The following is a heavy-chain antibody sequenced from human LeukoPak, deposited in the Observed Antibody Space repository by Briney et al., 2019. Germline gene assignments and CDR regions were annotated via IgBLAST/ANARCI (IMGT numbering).Heavy chain of an antibody. D-gene: IGHD1-26*01. J-gene: IGHJ6*03. V-gene: IGHV4-4*07. CDR2: IYSSGST. CDR1: GGSISGYY. Sequence: PSETLSLTCTVSGGSISGYYWSWIRQPAGKGLELIGRIYSSGSTNYNPSLKSRVTMSVDTSKNQFSLKLTSVTAADTAVYYCARISGSYSSYYYYYMDVWGKGTTVTVSS. CDR3: ARISGSYSSYYYYYMDV.